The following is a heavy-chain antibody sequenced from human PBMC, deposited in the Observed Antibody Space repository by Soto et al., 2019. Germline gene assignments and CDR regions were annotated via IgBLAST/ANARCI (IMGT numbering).Heavy chain of an antibody. V-gene: IGHV1-46*01. J-gene: IGHJ5*02. Sequence: ASVKVSCKASGYTFTSYDMHCVRQAPGQGLEWMGIINTSGGSTTYAQKFQGRVTMTRDTSTSTVYMELSSLTSEDTAVYYCARVPGPWGQGTLVTVSS. CDR2: INTSGGST. CDR3: ARVPGP. CDR1: GYTFTSYD.